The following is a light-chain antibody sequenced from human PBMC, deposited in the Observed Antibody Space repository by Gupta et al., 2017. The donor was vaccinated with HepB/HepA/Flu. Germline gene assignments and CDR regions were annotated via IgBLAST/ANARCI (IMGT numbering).Light chain of an antibody. CDR3: QQYNNWPA. J-gene: IGKJ3*01. V-gene: IGKV3-15*01. CDR2: GAS. Sequence: EIVMTHSPATLSVSPGERATRSCRASQSVSSNLDWYQQKPGQAPRLLIYGASNRATGIPARFSGSGYGTEFTLTISSRQSEDFAVYYCQQYNNWPAFGPGTKVDIK. CDR1: QSVSSN.